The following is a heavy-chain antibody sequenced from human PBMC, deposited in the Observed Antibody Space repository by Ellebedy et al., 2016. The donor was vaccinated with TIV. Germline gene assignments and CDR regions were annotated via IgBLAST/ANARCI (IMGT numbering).Heavy chain of an antibody. V-gene: IGHV3-74*03. D-gene: IGHD6-19*01. CDR2: INGDGSST. CDR3: VGLGYTSGWYY. Sequence: GESLKISXAASGFTFDDYAMHWVRQAPGKGLVWLSQINGDGSSTKYADSVKGRFTISRDNAKNTLYMQMNSLRAEDTAVYYCVGLGYTSGWYYWGQGILVTVSS. J-gene: IGHJ4*02. CDR1: GFTFDDYA.